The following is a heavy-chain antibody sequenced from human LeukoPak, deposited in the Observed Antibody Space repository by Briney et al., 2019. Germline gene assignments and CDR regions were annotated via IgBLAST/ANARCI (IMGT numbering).Heavy chain of an antibody. Sequence: KPGESLTISCRGSGYIFTSYWMGGVRQTPGKGLEGMGNIYHGDSDTIYSPSFQGQLTISADNSISTAYLLWSSLKASDTAMYYCARHLYSSSPTNYYYYMDVWGKGTTVTVSS. J-gene: IGHJ6*03. CDR2: IYHGDSDT. V-gene: IGHV5-51*01. D-gene: IGHD2-8*01. CDR3: ARHLYSSSPTNYYYYMDV. CDR1: GYIFTSYW.